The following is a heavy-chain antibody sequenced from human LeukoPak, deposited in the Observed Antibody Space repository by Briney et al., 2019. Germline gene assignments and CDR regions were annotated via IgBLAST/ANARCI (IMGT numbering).Heavy chain of an antibody. CDR2: IYYSGST. V-gene: IGHV4-31*03. CDR3: ARVDRIAVAGTSHWYFDL. CDR1: GGSISSGGYY. J-gene: IGHJ2*01. D-gene: IGHD6-19*01. Sequence: SETLSLTCTVSGGSISSGGYYWSWIHQHPGKGLEWIGYIYYSGSTYYNPSLKSRVTISVDTSKNQFSLKLSSVTAADTAVYCCARVDRIAVAGTSHWYFDLWGRGTLVTVSS.